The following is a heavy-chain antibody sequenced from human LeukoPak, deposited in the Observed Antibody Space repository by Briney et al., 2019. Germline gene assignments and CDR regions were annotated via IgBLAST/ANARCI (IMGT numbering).Heavy chain of an antibody. CDR1: GFTISTYW. CDR2: INSDGSKK. CDR3: ARGYDY. V-gene: IGHV3-74*01. D-gene: IGHD5-18*01. J-gene: IGHJ4*02. Sequence: PGGSLRFSCAASGFTISTYWMHWVRHAPGKGLVWVSSINSDGSKKDYAGSVKGRFTISRDNAKNTVYLQMNSLRVEDTAVYYCARGYDYWGQGTLVTVSS.